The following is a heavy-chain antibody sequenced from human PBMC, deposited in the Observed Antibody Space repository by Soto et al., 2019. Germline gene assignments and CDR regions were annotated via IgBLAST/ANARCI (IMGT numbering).Heavy chain of an antibody. Sequence: SETLSLTCTVSGGSISSGGYYWSWIRQHPGKGLEWIGYIYYSGSTYYNPSLKSRVTISVDTSKNQFSLKLSSVTAADTAVYYCARDQQGNYDSWSGYYDNWFDPWGQGTLVTVSS. CDR1: GGSISSGGYY. J-gene: IGHJ5*02. V-gene: IGHV4-31*03. CDR3: ARDQQGNYDSWSGYYDNWFDP. CDR2: IYYSGST. D-gene: IGHD3-3*01.